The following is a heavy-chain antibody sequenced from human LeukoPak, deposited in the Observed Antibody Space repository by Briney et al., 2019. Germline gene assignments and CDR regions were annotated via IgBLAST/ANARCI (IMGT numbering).Heavy chain of an antibody. CDR1: GYSFTSYW. CDR2: IYPGDSDI. J-gene: IGHJ6*03. V-gene: IGHV5-51*01. D-gene: IGHD2-2*01. Sequence: GESLKISCKGSGYSFTSYWIGWVRQMPGKGLEWMGIIYPGDSDIRYSPSFQGQVTISADKSISTAYLQWSSLKASDTAMYYCARLKYCSTATCYADYYYMDVWGKGTTVTVSS. CDR3: ARLKYCSTATCYADYYYMDV.